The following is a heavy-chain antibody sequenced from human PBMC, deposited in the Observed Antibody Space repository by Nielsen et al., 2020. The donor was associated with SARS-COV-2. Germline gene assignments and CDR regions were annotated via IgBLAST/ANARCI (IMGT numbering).Heavy chain of an antibody. CDR1: GFTFSSYA. CDR3: ARDHGAHTVTTFDY. V-gene: IGHV3-30-3*01. J-gene: IGHJ4*02. Sequence: GSLKISCAASGFTFSSYAMHWVRQAPGKGLEWVAVISYDGSNKYYADSVKGRFTISRDNSKNTLYLQMNSLRAEDTAVYYCARDHGAHTVTTFDYWGQGTLVTVSS. D-gene: IGHD4-17*01. CDR2: ISYDGSNK.